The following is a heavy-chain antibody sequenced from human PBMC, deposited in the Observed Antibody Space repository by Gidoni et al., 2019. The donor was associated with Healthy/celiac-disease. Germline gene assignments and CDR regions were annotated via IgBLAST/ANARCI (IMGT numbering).Heavy chain of an antibody. J-gene: IGHJ4*02. CDR2: IYSGGST. CDR1: GFTVSSNY. Sequence: EVQLVESGGGLIQPGGSLRLSCAASGFTVSSNYMSWVRQAPGKGLEWVTVIYSGGSTYYADSVKGRFTISRDNSKNTLYLQMNSLRAEDTAVYYCAREGAEGPYSYGYRTYFDYWGQGTLVTVSS. V-gene: IGHV3-53*01. D-gene: IGHD5-18*01. CDR3: AREGAEGPYSYGYRTYFDY.